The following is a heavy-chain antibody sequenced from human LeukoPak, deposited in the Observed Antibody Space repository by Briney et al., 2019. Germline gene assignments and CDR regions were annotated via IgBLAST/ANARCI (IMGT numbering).Heavy chain of an antibody. J-gene: IGHJ1*01. CDR3: AINDNSRRYFQY. CDR1: GYTFTSYD. D-gene: IGHD1-26*01. CDR2: MNPNSGNT. Sequence: WASVKVSCKASGYTFTSYDINWVRQATGQGLEWMGWMNPNSGNTGYAQKFQGRVTMTRNTSISTAYMELSSLRSEDTAVYCCAINDNSRRYFQYWGQGTLVTVSS. V-gene: IGHV1-8*01.